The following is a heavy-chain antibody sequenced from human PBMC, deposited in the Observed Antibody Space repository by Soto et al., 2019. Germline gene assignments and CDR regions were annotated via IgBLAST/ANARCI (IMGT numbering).Heavy chain of an antibody. D-gene: IGHD7-27*01. CDR1: GGSISSGGYY. CDR2: IYNGGTI. Sequence: SETLSLTCTVSGGSISSGGYYWSWIRQHPGKGLEWIGYIYNGGTIYNNPSLASRITISVDTSKTQFSLDLNSVTAADTAVYYCARGPSGDKVDYWGQGILVTVSS. CDR3: ARGPSGDKVDY. J-gene: IGHJ4*02. V-gene: IGHV4-30-4*08.